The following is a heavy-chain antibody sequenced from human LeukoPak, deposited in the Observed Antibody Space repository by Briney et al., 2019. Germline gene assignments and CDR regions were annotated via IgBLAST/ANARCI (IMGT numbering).Heavy chain of an antibody. CDR3: ARKEGGQLVNTRRWFDP. D-gene: IGHD6-13*01. V-gene: IGHV4-39*01. J-gene: IGHJ5*02. CDR1: GGSISSSIYY. Sequence: SETLSLTCTVSGGSISSSIYYWGWIRQPPGKGLEWIGSMSYSGSTYYNPSLKSRVTISVDTSKNQFSLKLRSVTAADTAVYYCARKEGGQLVNTRRWFDPWGQGTLVTVSS. CDR2: MSYSGST.